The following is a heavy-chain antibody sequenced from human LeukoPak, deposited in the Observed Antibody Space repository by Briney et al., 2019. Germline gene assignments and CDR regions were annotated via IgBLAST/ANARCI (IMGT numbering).Heavy chain of an antibody. CDR1: GFTFSSYS. Sequence: GGSLRLSCAASGFTFSSYSMNWVRQAPGKGLEWVASIKQDGSEKYYVDFVKGRFSISRDKAKNSLYLQMNSLGADDTAVYYCAGGTGMDVWVEGSTVTVSS. CDR2: IKQDGSEK. J-gene: IGHJ6*04. V-gene: IGHV3-7*05. CDR3: AGGTGMDV. D-gene: IGHD1-1*01.